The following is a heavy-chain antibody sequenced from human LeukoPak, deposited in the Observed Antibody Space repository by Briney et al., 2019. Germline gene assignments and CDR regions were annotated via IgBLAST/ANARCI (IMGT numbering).Heavy chain of an antibody. J-gene: IGHJ4*02. V-gene: IGHV4-34*01. D-gene: IGHD3-22*01. CDR3: ATGQYYYDSSGYCLVDY. CDR2: INHSGST. CDR1: GVSFSGYY. Sequence: SETLSLTCAVYGVSFSGYYWSWIRQPPGKGLEWIGEINHSGSTNYNPSLKRRVTISVDTSKNQFSLKLSSVTAADTAVYYCATGQYYYDSSGYCLVDYWGQGTLVTVSS.